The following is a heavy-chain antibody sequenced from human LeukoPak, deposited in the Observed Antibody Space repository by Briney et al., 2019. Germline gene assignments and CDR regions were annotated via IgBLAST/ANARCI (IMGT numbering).Heavy chain of an antibody. CDR3: ARGITKAVAGYLDY. CDR2: ISSSGSTI. V-gene: IGHV3-48*03. J-gene: IGHJ4*02. CDR1: GFIFSTYD. D-gene: IGHD6-19*01. Sequence: GGSLRLSCAASGFIFSTYDMTWVRQAPGKGLEWFSYISSSGSTIYYADSVKGRFTISRDNAKNSLYLQMNSLRAEDTAVYYCARGITKAVAGYLDYWGQGTLVTVSS.